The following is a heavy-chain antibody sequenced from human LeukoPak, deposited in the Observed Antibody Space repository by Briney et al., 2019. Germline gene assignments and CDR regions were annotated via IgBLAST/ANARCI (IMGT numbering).Heavy chain of an antibody. CDR1: GGSISFYY. CDR3: ATWVTSGYYALDV. D-gene: IGHD2-21*02. Sequence: PSETLSLTCTVSGGSISFYYWSWIRQPPGKGLEWIGYIYGSGTTNYNPSVKSRVAISVDTSKTQFSLKLRSVTAADTAVYYCATWVTSGYYALDVWGQGTTVIVSS. V-gene: IGHV4-59*01. J-gene: IGHJ6*02. CDR2: IYGSGTT.